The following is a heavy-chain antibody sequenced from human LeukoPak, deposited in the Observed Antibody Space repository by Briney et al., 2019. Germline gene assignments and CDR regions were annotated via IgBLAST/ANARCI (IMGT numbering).Heavy chain of an antibody. D-gene: IGHD6-13*01. J-gene: IGHJ4*02. CDR2: ISSSSSYI. Sequence: GGSLRLSSAASGFTFTSFSMSWVRQAPGKGLEWVSSISSSSSYIYYADSVKGRFTISRDNDKNSLYLQMNSLSAEDTAVYYCAKDAAGPEYWGQGTLVTVSS. CDR3: AKDAAGPEY. CDR1: GFTFTSFS. V-gene: IGHV3-21*04.